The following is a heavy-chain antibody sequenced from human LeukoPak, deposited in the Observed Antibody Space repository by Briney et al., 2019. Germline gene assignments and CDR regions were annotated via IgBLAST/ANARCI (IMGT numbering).Heavy chain of an antibody. V-gene: IGHV5-51*01. Sequence: GESLKISCKGSGYTFTSYWIGWVRQMPGQGLEWMGIISPSDSDTTYSPSFQGQVTISADKSISTAYLQWSRLKASDTAIYYCARRGCSSISCCPYFFDYWGQGILVTVSS. CDR1: GYTFTSYW. J-gene: IGHJ4*02. CDR2: ISPSDSDT. D-gene: IGHD2-2*01. CDR3: ARRGCSSISCCPYFFDY.